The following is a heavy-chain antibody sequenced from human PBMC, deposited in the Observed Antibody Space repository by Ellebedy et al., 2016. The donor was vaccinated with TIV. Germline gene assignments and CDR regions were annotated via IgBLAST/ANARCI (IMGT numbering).Heavy chain of an antibody. J-gene: IGHJ4*02. CDR1: GFTFSSYG. D-gene: IGHD2-15*01. Sequence: GESQKISCAASGFTFSSYGMFWVRQAPGKGLEWVAVISYDGSNEYYADSVKGRFTISRDSSKNTLYLQMNSLRAEDTAIYYCAKGPRIDITYFDYWGQGTLVTVSS. V-gene: IGHV3-30*18. CDR3: AKGPRIDITYFDY. CDR2: ISYDGSNE.